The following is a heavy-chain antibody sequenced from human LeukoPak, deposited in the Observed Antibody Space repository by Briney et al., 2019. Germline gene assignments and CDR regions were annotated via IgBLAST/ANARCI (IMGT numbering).Heavy chain of an antibody. CDR2: THHSGAT. CDR3: TREVWGSTFPDY. V-gene: IGHV4-38-2*02. Sequence: SXXLSLTCSVSGYSISSGYFWGWIRPPPGKGPEWIATTHHSGATYYNPSLKSRVTLSVDTSKNQVSLKMTSVTAADTAVYYCTREVWGSTFPDYWGQGTLVTVSS. CDR1: GYSISSGYF. D-gene: IGHD7-27*01. J-gene: IGHJ4*02.